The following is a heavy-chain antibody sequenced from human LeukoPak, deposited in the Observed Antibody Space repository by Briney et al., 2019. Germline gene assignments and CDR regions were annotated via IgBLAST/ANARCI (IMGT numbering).Heavy chain of an antibody. D-gene: IGHD4-17*01. CDR3: ARGLYGDYEY. J-gene: IGHJ4*02. V-gene: IGHV1-8*01. Sequence: SVKASCKPSGYTLTSYDINWVRQATRPGLEWMGWMNPNSDDTGYAQKFQGRVTMTTNTSISTAYMELSSLRSEDSAVYYCARGLYGDYEYWGQGTLVTVSS. CDR2: MNPNSDDT. CDR1: GYTLTSYD.